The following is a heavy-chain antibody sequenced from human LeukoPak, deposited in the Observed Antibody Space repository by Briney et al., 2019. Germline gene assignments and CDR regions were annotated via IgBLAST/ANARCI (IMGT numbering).Heavy chain of an antibody. Sequence: AASLRLSCAATGFTFSTYTINWVRLAPGKGLQWVSTVSHSSDVHYSDSVKGRFTISRDNARNSLYLQMNSLRDEDTAVYYCARDGLHTGHFDYWGQGTLVTVSS. CDR1: GFTFSTYT. J-gene: IGHJ4*02. D-gene: IGHD2-21*01. V-gene: IGHV3-48*02. CDR2: VSHSSDV. CDR3: ARDGLHTGHFDY.